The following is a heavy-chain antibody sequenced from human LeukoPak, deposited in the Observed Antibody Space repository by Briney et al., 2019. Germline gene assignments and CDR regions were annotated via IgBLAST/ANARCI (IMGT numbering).Heavy chain of an antibody. CDR2: IYHSGST. J-gene: IGHJ4*02. V-gene: IGHV4-30-2*01. CDR1: GGSISSGGYY. Sequence: SETLSLTCTVSGGSISSGGYYWSWIRQPPGKGLEWIGYIYHSGSTYYNPSLKSRVTISVDRSKNQFSLKLSSVTAADTAVYYCARGGGYYPFDYWGQGTLVTVSS. CDR3: ARGGGYYPFDY. D-gene: IGHD1-26*01.